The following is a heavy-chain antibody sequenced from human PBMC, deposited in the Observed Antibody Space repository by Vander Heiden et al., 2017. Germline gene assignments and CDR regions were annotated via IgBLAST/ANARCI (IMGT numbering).Heavy chain of an antibody. CDR1: GGSISSSSYY. V-gene: IGHV4-39*01. D-gene: IGHD3-3*01. Sequence: QLQLQESGPGLVKPSETLSFTCTVSGGSISSSSYYWGWIRQPPGKGLEWIGSIYYSGSTHYNSSLKSRVTISVDTSKNQFSLKLTSVTAADTAVYYCARHHLRFPDYWGQGTLVTVSS. CDR2: IYYSGST. CDR3: ARHHLRFPDY. J-gene: IGHJ4*02.